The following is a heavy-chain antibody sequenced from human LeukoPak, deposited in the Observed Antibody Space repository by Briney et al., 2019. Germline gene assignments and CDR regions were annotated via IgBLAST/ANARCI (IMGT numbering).Heavy chain of an antibody. V-gene: IGHV3-23*01. CDR2: ISGSGGST. Sequence: GGSLRLPCAASEFSFSSYAMSWVRQAPGKGRELVSAISGSGGSTYYADSVKGRFTISRDNSKNTLYLQMNSLRAEDTAVYYCAKIAEAVSSNYYFDYWGQGTLVTVSS. CDR3: AKIAEAVSSNYYFDY. CDR1: EFSFSSYA. J-gene: IGHJ4*02. D-gene: IGHD2-21*01.